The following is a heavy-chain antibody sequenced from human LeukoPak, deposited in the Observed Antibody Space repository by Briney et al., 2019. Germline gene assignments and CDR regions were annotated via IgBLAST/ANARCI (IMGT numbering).Heavy chain of an antibody. CDR2: IYTSGST. Sequence: PSQTLSLTCTVSGGSISSGSYYWSWIRQPAGKGLEWIGRIYTSGSTNYNPSLKSRVTISVDTSKNQFSLKLSSVTAADTAVYYCARTTVTPDFSWFDPWGQGTLVTVSS. V-gene: IGHV4-61*02. J-gene: IGHJ5*02. CDR1: GGSISSGSYY. D-gene: IGHD4-17*01. CDR3: ARTTVTPDFSWFDP.